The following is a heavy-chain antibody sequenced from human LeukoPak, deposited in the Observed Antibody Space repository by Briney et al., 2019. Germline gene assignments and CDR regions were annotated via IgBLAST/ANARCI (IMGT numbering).Heavy chain of an antibody. Sequence: ASVKVSCKTSGGTFSNYAISWVRQAPGQGLEWVGGINPILGTSNSAEKFQGRLTVTTDEFTGTAYMELSTLRSEDTAVYYCATDLADATYGFDIWGQGTMVTVSS. CDR1: GGTFSNYA. CDR3: ATDLADATYGFDI. J-gene: IGHJ3*02. V-gene: IGHV1-69*05. CDR2: INPILGTS. D-gene: IGHD6-13*01.